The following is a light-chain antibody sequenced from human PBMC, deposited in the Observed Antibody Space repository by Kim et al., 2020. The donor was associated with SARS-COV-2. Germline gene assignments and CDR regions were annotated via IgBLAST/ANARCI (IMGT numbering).Light chain of an antibody. CDR1: HSVGSF. V-gene: IGKV3-11*01. CDR3: QQRSNWPLT. J-gene: IGKJ4*01. CDR2: DTS. Sequence: LSPGERATLSCRASHSVGSFLAWYQQKPGQAPRLLIYDTSNRAPGIPARFSGSVSGTDFTLTISSLEPEDFAVYYCQQRSNWPLTFGGGTKVDIK.